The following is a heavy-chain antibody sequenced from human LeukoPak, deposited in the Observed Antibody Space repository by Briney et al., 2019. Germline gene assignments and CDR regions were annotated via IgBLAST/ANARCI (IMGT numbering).Heavy chain of an antibody. J-gene: IGHJ3*02. D-gene: IGHD3-3*01. CDR3: AKDSVIFGVVNAFDI. CDR2: ISGSGGST. CDR1: GFTFSSYA. V-gene: IGHV3-23*01. Sequence: GGSLRLSCAASGFTFSSYAMSWVRQAPGKGLEWVSAISGSGGSTYYADSVKGRFTISRDNSKNRLYLQMNSLRAEDTAVYYCAKDSVIFGVVNAFDIWGQGTMVTVSS.